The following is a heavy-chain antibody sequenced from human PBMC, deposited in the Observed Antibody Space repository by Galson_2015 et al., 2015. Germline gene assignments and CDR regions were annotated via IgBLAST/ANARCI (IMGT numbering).Heavy chain of an antibody. D-gene: IGHD6-19*01. CDR2: ISYDGSNK. V-gene: IGHV3-30*18. Sequence: LRLSCAASGFTFSSYGMHWVRQAPGKGLEWVAVISYDGSNKYYADSVKGRFTISRDNSKNTLYLQMNSLRAEDTAVYYCAKVDSSGWSRDDAFDIWGQGTMVTVSS. CDR1: GFTFSSYG. J-gene: IGHJ3*02. CDR3: AKVDSSGWSRDDAFDI.